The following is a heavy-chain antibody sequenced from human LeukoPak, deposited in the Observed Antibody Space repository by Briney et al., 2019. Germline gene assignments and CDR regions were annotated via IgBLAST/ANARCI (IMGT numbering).Heavy chain of an antibody. CDR3: AFLSYRYSGSWGDAFDI. D-gene: IGHD1-26*01. J-gene: IGHJ3*02. Sequence: SGTLSLTCAVSGGSISSGDYYWSWIRQPPGKGLEWIGYIYYSGSTYYNPSLKSRVTISVDTSKNQFSLKLSSVTAADTAVYYCAFLSYRYSGSWGDAFDIWGQGTMVTVSS. V-gene: IGHV4-30-4*08. CDR1: GGSISSGDYY. CDR2: IYYSGST.